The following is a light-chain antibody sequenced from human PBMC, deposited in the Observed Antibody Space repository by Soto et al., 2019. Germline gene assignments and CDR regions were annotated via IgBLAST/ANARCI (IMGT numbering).Light chain of an antibody. V-gene: IGKV3-15*01. J-gene: IGKJ1*01. CDR3: QQYNNWPWT. CDR1: QNVDSN. CDR2: GAS. Sequence: QSPCPVSLSPGERVTPSCSFSQNVDSNYLAWYQQKPGQAPRIIIYGASTRATGIPARFSGSGSGTEFTLTISSLQSEDFAVYYCQQYNNWPWTFGQGTKVDIK.